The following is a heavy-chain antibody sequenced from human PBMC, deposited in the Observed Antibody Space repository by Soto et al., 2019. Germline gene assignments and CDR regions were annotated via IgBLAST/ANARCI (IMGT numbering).Heavy chain of an antibody. CDR2: LSYAGDT. D-gene: IGHD3-10*01. V-gene: IGHV3-13*01. CDR1: GFTLSTYD. J-gene: IGHJ6*03. Sequence: PGGSLRLSCAASGFTLSTYDMHWVRQATGKGLEWVAGLSYAGDTYYPGSVKGRFTVSRESAKNSLYLQMNSLTAGDTAVYYCAGGRPTASGYYYMDGWGKGTTVTVSS. CDR3: AGGRPTASGYYYMDG.